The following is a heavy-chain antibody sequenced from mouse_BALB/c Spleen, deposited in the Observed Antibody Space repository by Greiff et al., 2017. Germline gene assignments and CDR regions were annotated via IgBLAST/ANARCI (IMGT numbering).Heavy chain of an antibody. CDR1: GFSLTSYG. J-gene: IGHJ4*01. D-gene: IGHD2-1*01. CDR2: IWSGGST. V-gene: IGHV2-4-1*01. Sequence: QVQLKQSGPGLVKPSQSLSITCTVSGFSLTSYGVHWVRQSPGKGLEWLGVIWSGGSTDYNAAFISRLSISKDNSKSQVFFKMNSLQADDTAIYYCARSYGNQGYYAMDYWGQGTSVTVSS. CDR3: ARSYGNQGYYAMDY.